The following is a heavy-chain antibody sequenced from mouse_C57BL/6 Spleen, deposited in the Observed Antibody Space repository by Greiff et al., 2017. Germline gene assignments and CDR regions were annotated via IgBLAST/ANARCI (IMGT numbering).Heavy chain of an antibody. Sequence: VQLQQPGAELVKPGASVKMSCKASGYTFTSYWITWVKQRPGQGLEWIGDIYPGSGSTNYNEKFKSKATLTVDTSSSTAYMQLSSLTSEDSAVYYCARENLLLRLGDYWGQGTTLTVSS. V-gene: IGHV1-55*01. CDR1: GYTFTSYW. J-gene: IGHJ2*01. D-gene: IGHD1-1*01. CDR3: ARENLLLRLGDY. CDR2: IYPGSGST.